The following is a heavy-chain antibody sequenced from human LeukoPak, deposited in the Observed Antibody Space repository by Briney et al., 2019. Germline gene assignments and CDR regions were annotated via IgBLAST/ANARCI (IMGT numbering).Heavy chain of an antibody. CDR3: AREVSSNGFDY. J-gene: IGHJ4*02. CDR1: GFTFSSYS. D-gene: IGHD2-2*01. Sequence: GGSLRLSCAASGFTFSSYSMNWVRQDPGKGLEWVSSISSSSSYIYYADSVKGRFTISRDNAKNSLYLQMNSLRAEDTAVYYCAREVSSNGFDYWGQGTLVTVSS. V-gene: IGHV3-21*01. CDR2: ISSSSSYI.